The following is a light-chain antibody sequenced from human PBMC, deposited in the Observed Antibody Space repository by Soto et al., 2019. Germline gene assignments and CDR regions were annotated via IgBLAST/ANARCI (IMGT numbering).Light chain of an antibody. CDR2: GAS. Sequence: VMTQSPVTLSVSPGERATLSCRARQSITTNLAWYQQKPGQAPRLLIYGASTRATGVPARFSGSGSGTQFTLTISSLQSEDFALYYCQQYNDWPPKRTFGQGTRVDFK. CDR1: QSITTN. J-gene: IGKJ1*01. V-gene: IGKV3-15*01. CDR3: QQYNDWPPKRT.